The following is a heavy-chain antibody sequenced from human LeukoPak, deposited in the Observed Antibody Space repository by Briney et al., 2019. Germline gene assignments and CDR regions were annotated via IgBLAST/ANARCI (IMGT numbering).Heavy chain of an antibody. CDR2: IYTGGST. CDR1: GFIVSNNF. CDR3: AKDGPQLVPGFFQH. Sequence: GGSLRLSCAASGFIVSNNFMSWVRQAPGKGLEWVSVIYTGGSTYYADSVRGRFTISRDNSKNTLYLQMNSLRAEDTAVYYCAKDGPQLVPGFFQHWGQGTLVTVSS. J-gene: IGHJ1*01. D-gene: IGHD6-13*01. V-gene: IGHV3-53*01.